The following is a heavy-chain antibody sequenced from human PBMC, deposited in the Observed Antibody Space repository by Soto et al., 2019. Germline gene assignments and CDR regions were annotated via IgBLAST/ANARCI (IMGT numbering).Heavy chain of an antibody. D-gene: IGHD6-6*01. CDR3: ARESSSPNYYYYGMNV. CDR2: FCPLHNTP. V-gene: IGHV1-69*01. Sequence: GVFCPLHNTPKYVQQYKGRVTITADASATTAYMELSSLRSADTAVYYCARESSSPNYYYYGMNVWGQGTTVTVSS. J-gene: IGHJ6*02.